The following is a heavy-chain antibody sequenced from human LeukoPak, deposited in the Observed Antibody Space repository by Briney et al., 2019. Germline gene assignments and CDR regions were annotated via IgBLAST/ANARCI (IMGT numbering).Heavy chain of an antibody. CDR2: IYNSGSA. J-gene: IGHJ4*02. CDR3: ARPELFYADS. Sequence: SETLSLTCTVSGGSISSSSDFWAWIRQPPGKGLEWLGSIYNSGSAYYGPSLKSRVTISVDTSKNQFSLRLSSVTAADTAVYYCARPELFYADSWGQGALVTVSS. D-gene: IGHD1-26*01. CDR1: GGSISSSSDF. V-gene: IGHV4-39*01.